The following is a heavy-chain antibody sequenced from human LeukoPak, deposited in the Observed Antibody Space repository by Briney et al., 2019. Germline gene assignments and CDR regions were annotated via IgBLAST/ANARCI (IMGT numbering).Heavy chain of an antibody. CDR3: AKELTGQWYYYYYMDV. D-gene: IGHD3-9*01. V-gene: IGHV3-23*01. CDR2: ISGTGGST. Sequence: GGSLRLSCAASGFTFSSYAMSWVRQAPGKGLEWVSGISGTGGSTYYADSVKGRFTISRDFSKNTPYLQMNSLRAEDTAVYYCAKELTGQWYYYYYMDVWGKGTTVTVSS. J-gene: IGHJ6*03. CDR1: GFTFSSYA.